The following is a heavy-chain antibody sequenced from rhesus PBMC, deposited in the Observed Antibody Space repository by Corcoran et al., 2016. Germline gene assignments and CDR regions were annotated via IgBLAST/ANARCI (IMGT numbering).Heavy chain of an antibody. V-gene: IGHV4-76*01. J-gene: IGHJ3*01. CDR3: ARRPSGIWTCYYMDDAFDF. CDR1: GYSISSGYD. Sequence: QVQLQESGPGVVKPSETLSLTCAVSGYSISSGYDWSWIRQPPGKGLEWIGDIYGSSGSTNYNPSLKTRVPSAKDTSKHHFSLKLSSVTAADTAVYYWARRPSGIWTCYYMDDAFDFWGQGLRVTVSS. D-gene: IGHD3-3*01. CDR2: IYGSSGST.